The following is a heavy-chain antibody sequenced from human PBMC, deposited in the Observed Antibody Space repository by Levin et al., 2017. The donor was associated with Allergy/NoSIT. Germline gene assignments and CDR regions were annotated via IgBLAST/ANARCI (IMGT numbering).Heavy chain of an antibody. D-gene: IGHD3-3*01. CDR3: ARFGTISEARGMDV. CDR2: ISNSGSII. V-gene: IGHV3-11*01. J-gene: IGHJ6*02. CDR1: GFTFSDYY. Sequence: GGSLRLSCAASGFTFSDYYMSWIRQAPGEGLEWVSYISNSGSIIYYADSVKGRFTISRDNAKKSLFLQMNSLRAEDTAVYYCARFGTISEARGMDVWGQGTTVSVSS.